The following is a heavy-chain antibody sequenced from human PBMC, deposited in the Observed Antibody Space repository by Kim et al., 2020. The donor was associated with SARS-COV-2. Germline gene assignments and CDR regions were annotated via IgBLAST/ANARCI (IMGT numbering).Heavy chain of an antibody. CDR3: ARPLSGTNCYDY. Sequence: GGSLRLSCAASGFAFSTYWMNWVRQVPGKGLVWLSRINPAGTDTTYADSVKGRFTISRDNAKNMLYLHLNSLRAEDKALYYCARPLSGTNCYDYWVQGT. CDR2: INPAGTDT. V-gene: IGHV3-74*01. CDR1: GFAFSTYW. J-gene: IGHJ4*02. D-gene: IGHD2-8*01.